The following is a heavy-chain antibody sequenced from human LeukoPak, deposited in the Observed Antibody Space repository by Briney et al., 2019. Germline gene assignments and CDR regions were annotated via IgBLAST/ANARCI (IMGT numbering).Heavy chain of an antibody. CDR3: ARDRMTYYYDSSGYYYSDY. J-gene: IGHJ4*02. CDR2: MKEDGSQK. D-gene: IGHD3-22*01. Sequence: GGSLRLSCAASGFTFSSYWMSWVRQAPGKGLEWVANMKEDGSQKYYVDSVKGRFTISRDNAKNSLYLQMNSLRAEDTAVYYCARDRMTYYYDSSGYYYSDYWGQGTLVTVSS. CDR1: GFTFSSYW. V-gene: IGHV3-7*01.